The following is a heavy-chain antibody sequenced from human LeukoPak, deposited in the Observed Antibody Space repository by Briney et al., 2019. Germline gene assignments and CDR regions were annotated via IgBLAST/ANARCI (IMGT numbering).Heavy chain of an antibody. V-gene: IGHV3-13*01. Sequence: GGSLRLSCAASGFTFSSYDMHWVRQATGKGLEWVSAISVAANTFYSGSVKGRFTISRENAKNSLYLLMSSLRAEDTAVYYCARQNTPHGNFDYWGQGTLVTVSS. D-gene: IGHD1-26*01. CDR3: ARQNTPHGNFDY. CDR2: ISVAANT. CDR1: GFTFSSYD. J-gene: IGHJ4*02.